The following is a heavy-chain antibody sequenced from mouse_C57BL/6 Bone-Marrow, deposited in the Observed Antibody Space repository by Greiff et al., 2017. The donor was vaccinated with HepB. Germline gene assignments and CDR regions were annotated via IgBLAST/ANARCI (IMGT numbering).Heavy chain of an antibody. CDR1: GYSITSGYY. J-gene: IGHJ2*01. CDR2: ISYDGSN. CDR3: ARDRDLFDY. D-gene: IGHD3-3*01. V-gene: IGHV3-6*01. Sequence: EVQRVESGPGLVKPSQSLSLTCSVTGYSITSGYYWNWIRQFPGNKLEWMGYISYDGSNNYNPSLKNRISITRDTSKNQFFLKFNSVTTEDTATYYCARDRDLFDYWGQGTTLTVSS.